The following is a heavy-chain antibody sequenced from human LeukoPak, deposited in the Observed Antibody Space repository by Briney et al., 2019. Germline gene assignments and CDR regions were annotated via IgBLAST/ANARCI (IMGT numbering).Heavy chain of an antibody. V-gene: IGHV5-51*01. CDR3: ARGTVHRRVLDY. D-gene: IGHD4-11*01. Sequence: KPGESLKISCKASGYRFTDYWIGWVRQMPGKGLEWMGNIYVDDSDARYSPSFQGQVTISADKSINTAYLQWSSLEASDTAMYYCARGTVHRRVLDYWGQGTLVTVSS. CDR2: IYVDDSDA. J-gene: IGHJ4*02. CDR1: GYRFTDYW.